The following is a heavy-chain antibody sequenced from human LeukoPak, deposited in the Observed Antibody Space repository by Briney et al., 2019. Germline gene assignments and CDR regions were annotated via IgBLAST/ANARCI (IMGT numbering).Heavy chain of an antibody. Sequence: GGSLRLSCAASGFTVSSNYMRWVRQAPGKGLEWVSVIYSGGSTYYADSVKGRFTISRDNSKNTLYLQMNSLRAEDTAVYYCARAATYYDILTGYSTTYFQHWGQGTLVTVSS. CDR2: IYSGGST. CDR3: ARAATYYDILTGYSTTYFQH. CDR1: GFTVSSNY. D-gene: IGHD3-9*01. J-gene: IGHJ1*01. V-gene: IGHV3-53*01.